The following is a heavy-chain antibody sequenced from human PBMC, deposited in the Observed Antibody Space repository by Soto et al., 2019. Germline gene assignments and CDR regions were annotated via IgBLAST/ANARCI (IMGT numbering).Heavy chain of an antibody. CDR3: ARTYYDFWSGYPRAYYYYGMDV. D-gene: IGHD3-3*01. Sequence: ASVKVSCKASGYTFTSYGISWVLQAPGQGLEWMGWISAYNGNTNYAQKLQGRVTMTTDTSTSTAYMELRSLRSDDTAVYYCARTYYDFWSGYPRAYYYYGMDVWGQGTTVTVSS. CDR1: GYTFTSYG. CDR2: ISAYNGNT. J-gene: IGHJ6*02. V-gene: IGHV1-18*01.